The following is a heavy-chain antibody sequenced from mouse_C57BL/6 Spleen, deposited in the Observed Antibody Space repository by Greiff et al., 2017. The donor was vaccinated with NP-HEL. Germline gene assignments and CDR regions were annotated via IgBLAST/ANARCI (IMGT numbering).Heavy chain of an antibody. CDR2: IWRGGST. D-gene: IGHD2-1*01. J-gene: IGHJ2*01. Sequence: VKLMESGPGLVQPSQSLSITCTVSGFSLTSYGVHWVRQSPGQGLEWLGVIWRGGSTDYNAAFMSRLSIPKDNSKSQVFFKMNSLQADDTAIYYCARGNYGFDYWGKGTTLTVSS. V-gene: IGHV2-5*01. CDR3: ARGNYGFDY. CDR1: GFSLTSYG.